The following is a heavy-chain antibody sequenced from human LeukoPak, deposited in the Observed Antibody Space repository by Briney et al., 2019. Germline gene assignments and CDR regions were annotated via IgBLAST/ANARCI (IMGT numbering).Heavy chain of an antibody. CDR2: IIPIFGTA. J-gene: IGHJ4*02. D-gene: IGHD3-16*02. CDR1: GGTFSSYA. V-gene: IGHV1-69*05. CDR3: ARELVYDYVCGSYRTQLDY. Sequence: ASVKVSCKASGGTFSSYAISWVRQAPGQGLEWMGGIIPIFGTANYAQKFQGRVTITTDESTSTAYMELSSLRSEDTAVYYCARELVYDYVCGSYRTQLDYWGQGTQVTVSS.